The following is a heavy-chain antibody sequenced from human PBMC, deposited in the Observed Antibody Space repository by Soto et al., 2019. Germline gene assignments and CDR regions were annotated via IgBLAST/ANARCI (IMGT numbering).Heavy chain of an antibody. CDR3: AREPSYGDYFPPDY. J-gene: IGHJ4*02. Sequence: PGGSLRLSCAASGFTSSSYSMNWVRQAPGKGLEWVSSISSSSSYIYYADSVKGRFTISRDNAKNSLYLQMNSLRAEDTAAYYCAREPSYGDYFPPDYWGQGTLVTVSS. CDR2: ISSSSSYI. V-gene: IGHV3-21*01. D-gene: IGHD4-17*01. CDR1: GFTSSSYS.